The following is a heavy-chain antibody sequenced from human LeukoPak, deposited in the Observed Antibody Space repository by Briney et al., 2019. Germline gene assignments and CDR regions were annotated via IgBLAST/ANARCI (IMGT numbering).Heavy chain of an antibody. Sequence: ASVKVSCKASGYTFTSYGISWVRQAPGQGLEWMGWISAHNGNTNYAQKLQGRVTMTTDTSTSTAYMELGSLRSDDTAVYYCARLSDIVVVVAATDAFDIWGQGTMVTVSS. CDR1: GYTFTSYG. V-gene: IGHV1-18*01. J-gene: IGHJ3*02. CDR3: ARLSDIVVVVAATDAFDI. D-gene: IGHD2-15*01. CDR2: ISAHNGNT.